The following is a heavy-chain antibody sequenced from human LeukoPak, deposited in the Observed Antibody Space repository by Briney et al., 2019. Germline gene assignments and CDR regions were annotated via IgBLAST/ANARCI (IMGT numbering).Heavy chain of an antibody. Sequence: PSETLSLTCTVSGGSISSSSYYWGWIRQPPGEGLEWIGSIYISGSTYYNPSLKSRVTISVDTSKNQFSLKLSSVTAADRAVYYCARHWLFCSGGTCPKFDYWGRGTLVTVSS. D-gene: IGHD2-15*01. CDR3: ARHWLFCSGGTCPKFDY. J-gene: IGHJ4*02. V-gene: IGHV4-39*01. CDR1: GGSISSSSYY. CDR2: IYISGST.